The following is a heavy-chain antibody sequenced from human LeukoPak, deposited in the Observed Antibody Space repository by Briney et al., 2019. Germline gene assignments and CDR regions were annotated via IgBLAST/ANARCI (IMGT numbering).Heavy chain of an antibody. Sequence: GGSLRLSCAASGFTFSSYAMSWVRQAPVKGLEWLSAIGEEKSGSWTKSADSVKGRFTISRDNSKNTLYLQMNSLRAEDTAVYYCARDGRGVIPYYFDYWGQGTLVTVSS. CDR1: GFTFSSYA. V-gene: IGHV3-23*01. J-gene: IGHJ4*02. D-gene: IGHD3-10*01. CDR3: ARDGRGVIPYYFDY. CDR2: IGEEKSGSWT.